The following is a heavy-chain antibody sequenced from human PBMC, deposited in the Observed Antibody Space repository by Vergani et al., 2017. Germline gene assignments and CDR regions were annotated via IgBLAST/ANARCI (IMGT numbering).Heavy chain of an antibody. Sequence: QVQLQQWGAGLLKPSETLYLTCAVYGGSFSGYYWSWIRQPPGKGLEWIGEINHSGSTNYNPSLKSGVTISVDTSKNQFSLKLSSVTAADTAVYYCARAGRRIAVAGYFDYWGQGTLVTVSS. CDR2: INHSGST. J-gene: IGHJ4*02. D-gene: IGHD6-19*01. CDR1: GGSFSGYY. V-gene: IGHV4-34*01. CDR3: ARAGRRIAVAGYFDY.